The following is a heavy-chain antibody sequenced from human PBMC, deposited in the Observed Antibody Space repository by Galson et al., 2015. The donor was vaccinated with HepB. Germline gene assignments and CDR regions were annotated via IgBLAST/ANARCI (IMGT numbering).Heavy chain of an antibody. J-gene: IGHJ2*01. CDR1: GFTFSSYA. Sequence: SLRLSCAASGFTFSSYAMHWVRQAPGKGLEWVAVISYDGSNKYYADSVKGRFTISRDNSKNTLYLQMNSLRAEDTAVYYCATSSYGDYAMGDWYFDLWGRGTLVTVSS. CDR2: ISYDGSNK. V-gene: IGHV3-30-3*01. D-gene: IGHD4-17*01. CDR3: ATSSYGDYAMGDWYFDL.